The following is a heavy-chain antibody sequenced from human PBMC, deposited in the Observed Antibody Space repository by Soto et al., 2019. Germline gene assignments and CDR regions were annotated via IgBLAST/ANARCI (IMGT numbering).Heavy chain of an antibody. V-gene: IGHV1-8*01. CDR3: ARATPYCSSTSCHDAFDI. Sequence: ASLKVSCKASGYTFNSYDINWVRQATGQGLEWMGWMNPNSGNTGYAQKFQGRVTMTRNTSISTAYMELSSLRSEDTAVYYCARATPYCSSTSCHDAFDIWGQGTMVNVSS. D-gene: IGHD2-2*01. J-gene: IGHJ3*02. CDR1: GYTFNSYD. CDR2: MNPNSGNT.